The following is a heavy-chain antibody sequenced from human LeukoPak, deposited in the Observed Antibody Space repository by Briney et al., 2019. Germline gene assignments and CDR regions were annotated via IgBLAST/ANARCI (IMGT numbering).Heavy chain of an antibody. V-gene: IGHV3-43*01. Sequence: GGSLRLSCAAAGFTFDDYTMHWVRQAPGNGLEWVSLISWDGGSTYYADSVKGRFTISRDNSKNSLYLQMNSLRTEDTALYYCAKDVSSGWNYFDYWGQGTLVTVSS. J-gene: IGHJ4*02. CDR3: AKDVSSGWNYFDY. CDR2: ISWDGGST. D-gene: IGHD6-19*01. CDR1: GFTFDDYT.